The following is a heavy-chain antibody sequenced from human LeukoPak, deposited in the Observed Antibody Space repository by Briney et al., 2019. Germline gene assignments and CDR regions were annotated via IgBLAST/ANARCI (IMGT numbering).Heavy chain of an antibody. J-gene: IGHJ4*02. V-gene: IGHV5-10-1*01. Sequence: PGESLKISCKGSGYSFTGYWISLVRQMPGKGLEWLGRIDPSDSYTNYSPSFQGHVTIAADKSISTAYLQWSSLMASDTAMYYCARHGAVAATPGDYWGQGTLVTVSS. CDR3: ARHGAVAATPGDY. CDR1: GYSFTGYW. CDR2: IDPSDSYT. D-gene: IGHD6-19*01.